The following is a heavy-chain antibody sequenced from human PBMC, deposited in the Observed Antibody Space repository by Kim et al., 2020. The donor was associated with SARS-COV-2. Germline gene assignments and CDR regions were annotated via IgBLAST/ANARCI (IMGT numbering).Heavy chain of an antibody. CDR1: GGAFSYYG. D-gene: IGHD1-26*01. V-gene: IGHV1-69*05. J-gene: IGHJ3*02. CDR3: ARDGISGTTNTIEPFDI. CDR2: IIPLFRTA. Sequence: SVKVSCKASGGAFSYYGISWLRQAPGQGLEWVGGIIPLFRTANYAQNFQGRVSITKDESTRTAFMELSSLTSEDPAVYYCARDGISGTTNTIEPFDIWG.